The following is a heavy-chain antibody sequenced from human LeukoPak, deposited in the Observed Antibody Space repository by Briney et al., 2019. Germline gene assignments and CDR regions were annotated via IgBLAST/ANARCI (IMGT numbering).Heavy chain of an antibody. Sequence: GGSLRLSCAASGFTFSSYAMHWVRQAPGKGLEYVSGISSNGGNTYYANSVKGRFTISRDNSKNTLYLQMGSLRAEDTAVYYCARVGTDLYSSTFDYWGLGTLVTVSS. J-gene: IGHJ4*02. V-gene: IGHV3-64*01. CDR3: ARVGTDLYSSTFDY. CDR2: ISSNGGNT. D-gene: IGHD6-13*01. CDR1: GFTFSSYA.